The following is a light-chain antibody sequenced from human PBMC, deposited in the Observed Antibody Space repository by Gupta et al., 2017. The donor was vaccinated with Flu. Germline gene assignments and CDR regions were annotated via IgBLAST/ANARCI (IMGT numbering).Light chain of an antibody. Sequence: DIQMTQSPSTLSASVGDRVTITCRASQSISNWLAWYQQKPGKPPKVLIYKASSLESGVPSSFRGSGSGTEFTLTISSLQPDDFATYYCQQYNSYRTFGQGTKVEIK. J-gene: IGKJ1*01. CDR3: QQYNSYRT. CDR1: QSISNW. CDR2: KAS. V-gene: IGKV1-5*03.